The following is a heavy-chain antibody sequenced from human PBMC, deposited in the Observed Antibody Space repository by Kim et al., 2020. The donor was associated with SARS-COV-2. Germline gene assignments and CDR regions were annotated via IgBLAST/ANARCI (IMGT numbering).Heavy chain of an antibody. V-gene: IGHV3-9*01. J-gene: IGHJ6*02. CDR2: ISWNSGSI. CDR1: GFTFDDYA. D-gene: IGHD6-6*01. CDR3: AKDMGSIAARPKRKPPYYYYGMDV. Sequence: GGSLRLSCAASGFTFDDYAMHWVRQAPGKGLEWVSGISWNSGSIGYADSVKGRFTISRDNAKNSLYLQMNSLRAEDTALYYCAKDMGSIAARPKRKPPYYYYGMDVWGQGTTVTVSS.